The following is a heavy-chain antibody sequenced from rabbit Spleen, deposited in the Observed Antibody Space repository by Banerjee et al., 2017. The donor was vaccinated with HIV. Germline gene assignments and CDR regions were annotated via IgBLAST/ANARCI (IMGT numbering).Heavy chain of an antibody. V-gene: IGHV1S45*01. CDR2: IDVVKTNSQ. Sequence: QEQLVESGGDLVQPEGSLTLTCKASGLDFSSSYWICWVRQAPGQGLEWIACIDVVKTNSQYYASWAKGRFSISRTSSTTVTLQKTSLTAADTATYFCARDAAGREDFNLWGQGTLVTVS. CDR3: ARDAAGREDFNL. J-gene: IGHJ4*01. D-gene: IGHD4-2*01. CDR1: GLDFSSSYW.